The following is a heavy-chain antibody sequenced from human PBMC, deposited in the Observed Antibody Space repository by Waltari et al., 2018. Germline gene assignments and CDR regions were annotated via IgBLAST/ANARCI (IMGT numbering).Heavy chain of an antibody. CDR3: AKADDYTYYYGMDV. D-gene: IGHD4-4*01. J-gene: IGHJ6*02. Sequence: QVQLVESGGGVVQAGRSLRLSWAASGFTFRDYGVHWVRQAPGKGLEWVAVISYDVTHKIYADSVKGRFTISRDNSKNTLFLHMSGLRAEDSGVYYCAKADDYTYYYGMDVWGQGTTVTVS. V-gene: IGHV3-30*18. CDR2: ISYDVTHK. CDR1: GFTFRDYG.